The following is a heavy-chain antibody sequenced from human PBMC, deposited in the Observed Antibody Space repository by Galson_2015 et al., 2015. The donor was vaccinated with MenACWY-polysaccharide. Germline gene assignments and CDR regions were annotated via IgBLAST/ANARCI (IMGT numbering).Heavy chain of an antibody. V-gene: IGHV3-23*01. D-gene: IGHD5/OR15-5a*01. CDR1: GFTFSSYT. Sequence: SLRLSCAASGFTFSSYTMSWVRQAPGKGLEWVSGVSASGAVTYYADSVKGRFTISRDNSKNTLYLQMNSLRAADTAVYYCANPCLSTSRTSDVDYWGRGPLVTASS. CDR2: VSASGAVT. CDR3: ANPCLSTSRTSDVDY. J-gene: IGHJ4*02.